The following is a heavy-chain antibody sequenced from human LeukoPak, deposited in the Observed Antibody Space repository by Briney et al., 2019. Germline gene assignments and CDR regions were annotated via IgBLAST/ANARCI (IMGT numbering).Heavy chain of an antibody. CDR2: IYPGASDS. CDR3: ARQSSSSNYGFDY. D-gene: IGHD4-11*01. CDR1: GYSFTNYW. Sequence: GESLKISCKGSGYSFTNYWIGWVRQMPGKGLEWMGIIYPGASDSRYSPSFQGQVTISADKSISTAYLQWSSLKASDTAMYYCARQSSSSNYGFDYWGQGTLVTVSS. V-gene: IGHV5-51*01. J-gene: IGHJ4*02.